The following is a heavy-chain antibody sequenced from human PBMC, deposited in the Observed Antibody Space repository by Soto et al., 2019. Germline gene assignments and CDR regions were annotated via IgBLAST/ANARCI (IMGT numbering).Heavy chain of an antibody. J-gene: IGHJ4*02. CDR1: GFTFGNYG. D-gene: IGHD4-17*01. Sequence: GGSLRLSCAASGFTFGNYGMHWVRQPPGKGLEWVSAISGSGGSTYYADSVKGRFTISRDNSKNTLYLQMNSLRAEDTAVYYCAKDPDRPTTVTAYLDYWCQGTLVTVSS. V-gene: IGHV3-23*01. CDR2: ISGSGGST. CDR3: AKDPDRPTTVTAYLDY.